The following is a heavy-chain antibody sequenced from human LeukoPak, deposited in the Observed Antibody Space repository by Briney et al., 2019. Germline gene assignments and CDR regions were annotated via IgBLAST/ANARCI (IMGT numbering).Heavy chain of an antibody. CDR2: ISAYNGNT. J-gene: IGHJ5*02. D-gene: IGHD2-2*01. Sequence: ASVKVSCKASGYTFSSYGISWLRQAPGQGLEWMGWISAYNGNTNYAQMVQGRVTMTKDTSTSTAYMEVRSLRSDDTAMYYCARDVGDIVTIPAAISVPWGQGTLVTVSS. V-gene: IGHV1-18*01. CDR3: ARDVGDIVTIPAAISVP. CDR1: GYTFSSYG.